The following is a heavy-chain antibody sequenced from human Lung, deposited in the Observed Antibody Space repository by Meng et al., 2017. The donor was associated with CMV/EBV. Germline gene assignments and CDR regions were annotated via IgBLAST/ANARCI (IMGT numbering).Heavy chain of an antibody. Sequence: QVQLVQSGAEVKKPRAAVTVSCKASGYTFMNYHIHWVRKAPGQGLEWMGIIDPSDGTKNYARKFQGRVTMTRDTSRSTVYMELSSLRSGDTAVYYCARSTDSGKDNGYFQYCGQGILVTVSS. D-gene: IGHD1-26*01. J-gene: IGHJ1*01. CDR1: GYTFMNYH. CDR2: IDPSDGTK. V-gene: IGHV1-46*01. CDR3: ARSTDSGKDNGYFQY.